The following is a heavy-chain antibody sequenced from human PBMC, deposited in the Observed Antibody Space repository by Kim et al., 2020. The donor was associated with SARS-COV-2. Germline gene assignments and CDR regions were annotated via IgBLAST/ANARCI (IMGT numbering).Heavy chain of an antibody. V-gene: IGHV3-11*05. D-gene: IGHD5-18*01. CDR2: ISSSSSYT. CDR1: GFTFSDYY. CDR3: ARDHVPAMVHLLPAGYYYYGMDV. Sequence: GGSLRLSCAASGFTFSDYYMSWIRQAPGKGLEWVSYISSSSSYTNYADSVKGRFTISRDNAKNSLYLQMNSLRAEDTAVYYCARDHVPAMVHLLPAGYYYYGMDVWGQGTTVTVSS. J-gene: IGHJ6*02.